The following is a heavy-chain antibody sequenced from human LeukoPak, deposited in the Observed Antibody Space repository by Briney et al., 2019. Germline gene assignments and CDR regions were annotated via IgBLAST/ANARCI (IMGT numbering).Heavy chain of an antibody. J-gene: IGHJ5*02. CDR2: IIPILGVA. D-gene: IGHD6-13*01. V-gene: IGHV1-69*04. CDR1: GGTLSSYA. CDR3: ARGDIAAAGSFDP. Sequence: ASVKVSCKASGGTLSSYAISWVRQAPGQGLEWMGRIIPILGVANYAQKFQGRVTITADKSTSTAYMELSSLRSEDTAVYYCARGDIAAAGSFDPWGQGTLVTVSS.